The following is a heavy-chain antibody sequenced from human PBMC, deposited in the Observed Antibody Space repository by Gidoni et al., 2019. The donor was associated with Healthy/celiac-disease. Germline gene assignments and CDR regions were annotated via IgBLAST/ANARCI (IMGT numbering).Heavy chain of an antibody. CDR3: ARSGRMVRKYYMDV. CDR1: GGSFSGYY. CDR2: INHSGRP. Sequence: QVQLQQWGAGLLKPSETLSLPCPVYGGSFSGYYWSWIRQPPGKGLEWIGEINHSGRPNYNPSLKSRVTISVDTSKNQFSLKLSSVTAADTAVYYCARSGRMVRKYYMDVWGKGTMVTVSS. V-gene: IGHV4-34*01. D-gene: IGHD3-10*01. J-gene: IGHJ6*03.